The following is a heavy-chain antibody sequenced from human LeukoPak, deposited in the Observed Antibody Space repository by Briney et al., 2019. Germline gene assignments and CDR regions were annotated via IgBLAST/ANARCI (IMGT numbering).Heavy chain of an antibody. CDR2: INPNSGGT. CDR1: GFTFTGYY. D-gene: IGHD4-11*01. J-gene: IGHJ4*02. V-gene: IGHV1-2*02. CDR3: ARVGTVTTTFDY. Sequence: ASVKVSCKASGFTFTGYYMHWVRQAPGQGLERMGWINPNSGGTNYAQKFQGRVTMTRDTSISTAYMELSRLRSDDTAVYYCARVGTVTTTFDYWGQGTLVTVSS.